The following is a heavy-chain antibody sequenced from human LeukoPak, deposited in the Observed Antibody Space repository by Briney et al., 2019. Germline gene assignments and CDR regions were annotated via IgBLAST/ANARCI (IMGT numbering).Heavy chain of an antibody. CDR3: AREEYGSGSYYNPENNWFDP. D-gene: IGHD3-10*01. J-gene: IGHJ5*02. CDR1: GGSISSSSYY. Sequence: SETLSLTCTVSGGSISSSSYYWGWIRQPPGKGLEWIGCIYYSGSTYYNPSLKSRVTISVDTSKNQFSLKLSSVTAADTAVYYCAREEYGSGSYYNPENNWFDPWGQGTLVTVSS. V-gene: IGHV4-39*01. CDR2: IYYSGST.